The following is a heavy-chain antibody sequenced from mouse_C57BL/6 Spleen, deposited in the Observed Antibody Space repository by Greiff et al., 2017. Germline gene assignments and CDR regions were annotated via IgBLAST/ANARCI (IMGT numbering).Heavy chain of an antibody. CDR2: IHPSDSDT. J-gene: IGHJ3*01. D-gene: IGHD1-1*01. V-gene: IGHV1-74*01. CDR3: AIDYAGSIRFAY. CDR1: GYTFTSYW. Sequence: QVQLQQPGAELVKPGASVKVSCKASGYTFTSYWMHWVKQRPGQGLEWIGRIHPSDSDTHYNQKFKGKATLTVDKSSSTAYMQLSSLTSEDSAVYYCAIDYAGSIRFAYWGQGTLVTVSA.